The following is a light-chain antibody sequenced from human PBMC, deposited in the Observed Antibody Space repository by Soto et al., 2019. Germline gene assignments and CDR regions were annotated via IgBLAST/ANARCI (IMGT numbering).Light chain of an antibody. CDR2: LGS. CDR3: MGALQSPPT. V-gene: IGKV2-28*01. J-gene: IGKJ1*01. Sequence: DIVMTQSPVSLPVTPGEPASISCRSSQSLLHSNGYNYLDWYLQKPGQSPQLLIYLGSNRASGVPGRFSASASGTDFTLTITRVEAEDVRVYYCMGALQSPPTFGQGTRVEIK. CDR1: QSLLHSNGYNY.